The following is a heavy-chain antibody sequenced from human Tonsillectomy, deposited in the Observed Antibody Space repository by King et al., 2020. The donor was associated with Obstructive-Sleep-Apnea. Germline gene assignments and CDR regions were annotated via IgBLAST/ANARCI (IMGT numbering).Heavy chain of an antibody. CDR1: GGSISSSSYY. CDR3: ARDFNNFNY. CDR2: MSYSGSD. V-gene: IGHV4-39*02. Sequence: QLQESGPGLVKPSETLSLTCTVSGGSISSSSYYWAWIRQPPGMGLEWIGSMSYSGSDYYNPSLKSRVTISLDTSKNHFSLKLSSVTAADTAVYYCARDFNNFNYWGQGTLVTVAS. J-gene: IGHJ4*02.